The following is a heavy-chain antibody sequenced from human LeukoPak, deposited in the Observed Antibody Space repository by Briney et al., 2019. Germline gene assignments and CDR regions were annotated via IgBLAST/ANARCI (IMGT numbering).Heavy chain of an antibody. CDR1: GFTFSDYY. J-gene: IGHJ6*03. V-gene: IGHV3-11*01. CDR2: ISSSGSTI. D-gene: IGHD3-3*01. CDR3: ARDYYDFWSGYQGDYYYYYMDV. Sequence: GGSLRLSRAASGFTFSDYYMSWIRQAPGKGLEWVSYISSSGSTIYYADSVKGRFTISRDNAKNSLYLQMNSLRAEDTAVYYCARDYYDFWSGYQGDYYYYYMDVWGKGTTVTVSS.